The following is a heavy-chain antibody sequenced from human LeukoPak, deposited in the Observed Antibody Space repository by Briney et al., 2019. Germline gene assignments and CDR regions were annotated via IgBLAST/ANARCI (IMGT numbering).Heavy chain of an antibody. CDR3: SSKLQRRYCSGGSCYRPRGNYFDY. V-gene: IGHV4-4*02. CDR1: GGSITTTNF. CDR2: ISLRGRT. D-gene: IGHD2-15*01. J-gene: IGHJ4*02. Sequence: SETLSLTCGVAGGSITTTNFWSWVRKPPGGGLEWIGEISLRGRTQYNPSLKSRVNISIDESKNHLYLSLASVTAADTAVYYCSSKLQRRYCSGGSCYRPRGNYFDYWGQGTLVTVSS.